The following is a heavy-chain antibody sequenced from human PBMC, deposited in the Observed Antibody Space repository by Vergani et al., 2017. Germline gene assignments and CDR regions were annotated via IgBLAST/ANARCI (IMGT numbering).Heavy chain of an antibody. V-gene: IGHV3-33*01. D-gene: IGHD5-12*01. CDR1: GFPFSSYG. Sequence: QVQLVESGGGVVQPGRSLRLSCAASGFPFSSYGMHWVRQAPGKGLEWVAVIWYDGSNKYYADSVKGRFTISRDNSKNTLYLQMNSLRAEDTAVYYCARDGLATRHWVDAFDIWGQGTMVTVSS. CDR2: IWYDGSNK. CDR3: ARDGLATRHWVDAFDI. J-gene: IGHJ3*02.